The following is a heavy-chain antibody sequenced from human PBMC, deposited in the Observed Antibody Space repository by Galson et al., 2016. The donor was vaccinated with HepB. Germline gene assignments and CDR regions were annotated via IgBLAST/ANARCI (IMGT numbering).Heavy chain of an antibody. CDR3: ARAVLTRGVWFDP. CDR1: EDSFTNYW. CDR2: IHPGDSDT. Sequence: QSGAEVTKPGESLKISCTGSEDSFTNYWIGWVRQMPGKGLEWMGIIHPGDSDTRYSPSFQGQVTISADKSVSTAYLKWSSLKSSYTAIYYCARAVLTRGVWFDPWGQGTLITVSS. V-gene: IGHV5-51*01. D-gene: IGHD1-1*01. J-gene: IGHJ5*02.